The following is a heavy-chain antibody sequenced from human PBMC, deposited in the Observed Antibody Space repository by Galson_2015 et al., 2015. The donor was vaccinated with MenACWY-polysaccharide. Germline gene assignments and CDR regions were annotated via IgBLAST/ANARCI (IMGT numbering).Heavy chain of an antibody. V-gene: IGHV3-23*01. CDR2: LSGSGGST. D-gene: IGHD4-23*01. Sequence: SLRLSCAASGFTFSSYAMSWVRQAPGKGLEWVSALSGSGGSTYYADSVKGRFTISSDNSKNTLSLQMNSLRAEDTAVYYCAKDNSNLYYYYGMDVWGQGTTVTVSS. CDR3: AKDNSNLYYYYGMDV. J-gene: IGHJ6*02. CDR1: GFTFSSYA.